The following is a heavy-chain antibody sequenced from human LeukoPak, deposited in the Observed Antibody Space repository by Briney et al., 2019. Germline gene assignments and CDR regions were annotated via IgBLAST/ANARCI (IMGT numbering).Heavy chain of an antibody. V-gene: IGHV1-8*01. CDR1: GYTFTSYD. Sequence: GASVKVSCKASGYTFTSYDINWVRQATGQGLEWMGWMNPNSGNTGYAQKFQGRVTMTRNTSISTAYMELRSLRSDDTAVYYCARDSRPVSDLYGSGSYAAYWGQGTLVTVSS. CDR2: MNPNSGNT. J-gene: IGHJ4*02. CDR3: ARDSRPVSDLYGSGSYAAY. D-gene: IGHD3-10*01.